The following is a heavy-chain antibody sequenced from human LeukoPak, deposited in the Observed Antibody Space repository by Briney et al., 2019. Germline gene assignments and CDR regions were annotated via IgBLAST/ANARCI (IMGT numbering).Heavy chain of an antibody. D-gene: IGHD3-16*01. CDR1: GFSFSSHW. V-gene: IGHV3-7*01. J-gene: IGHJ5*02. Sequence: TGGSLRLSCAGSGFSFSSHWMSWVRQAPGKGLEWVANTNDDGGEKNYVDSVKGRFTISRDNAKKSLFLQMNSLRADDTAVYFCLREEGAWGQGTLVTASS. CDR2: TNDDGGEK. CDR3: LREEGA.